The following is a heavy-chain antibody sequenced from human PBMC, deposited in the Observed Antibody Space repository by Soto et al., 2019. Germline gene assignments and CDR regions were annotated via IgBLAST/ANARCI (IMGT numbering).Heavy chain of an antibody. CDR3: ARVIKDIVVVPAAMALDY. J-gene: IGHJ4*02. V-gene: IGHV4-31*03. Sequence: PSETLSLTCTVSGGSISSGGYYWSWIRQHPGKGLEWIGYIYYSGSTYYNPSLKSRVTISVDTSKNQFSLKLSSVTAADTAVYYCARVIKDIVVVPAAMALDYWGQGTLVTVSS. CDR2: IYYSGST. D-gene: IGHD2-2*01. CDR1: GGSISSGGYY.